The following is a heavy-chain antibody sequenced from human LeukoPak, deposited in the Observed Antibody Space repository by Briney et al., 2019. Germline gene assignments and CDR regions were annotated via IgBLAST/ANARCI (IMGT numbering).Heavy chain of an antibody. D-gene: IGHD2-2*02. CDR1: GFTFSSYS. CDR2: ISSSSSYI. J-gene: IGHJ4*02. Sequence: KPGGSLRLSCAASGFTFSSYSMNWVRQAPGKGLEWVSSISSSSSYIYYADSVEGRFTISRDNAKNSLYLQMNSLRAEDTAVYYCARSLGVTGYCSSTSCYIDYWGQGTLVTVSS. CDR3: ARSLGVTGYCSSTSCYIDY. V-gene: IGHV3-21*01.